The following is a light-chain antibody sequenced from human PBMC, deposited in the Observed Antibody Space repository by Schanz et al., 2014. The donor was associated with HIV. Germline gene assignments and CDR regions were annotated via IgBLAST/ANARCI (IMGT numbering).Light chain of an antibody. J-gene: IGLJ3*02. CDR3: QSYDNSLSSRV. Sequence: QSALTQPRSVSGSPGQSVAISCTGTSSDVGGYNYVSWYQQHPGKAPKLMIYDVSNRPSGVSSRFSGSKSGNTASLAITGLQAEDEADYYCQSYDNSLSSRVFGGGTKLTVL. CDR1: SSDVGGYNY. CDR2: DVS. V-gene: IGLV2-11*01.